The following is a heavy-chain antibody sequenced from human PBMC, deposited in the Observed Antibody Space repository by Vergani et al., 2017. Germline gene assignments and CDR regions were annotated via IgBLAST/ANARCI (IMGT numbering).Heavy chain of an antibody. CDR3: ARISGGSAPYLHY. Sequence: EVHLEESGGGLVQPGGSLRLSCAASGFTFGDYYMAWIRLAPGKGLDWVASIKRDGTETFYVDSVKGRFPISRDNAKTTLYLQMNSLRDEDRGVYYCARISGGSAPYLHYWGQGTLVTVAS. CDR1: GFTFGDYY. V-gene: IGHV3-7*01. CDR2: IKRDGTET. D-gene: IGHD2-15*01. J-gene: IGHJ1*01.